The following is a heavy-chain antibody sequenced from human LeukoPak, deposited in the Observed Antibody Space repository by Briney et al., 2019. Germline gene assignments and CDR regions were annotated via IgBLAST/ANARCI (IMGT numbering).Heavy chain of an antibody. V-gene: IGHV3-21*05. CDR2: ISGTSTYI. CDR1: GFTFSRFW. J-gene: IGHJ4*02. CDR3: ARDWNGSGTAFDH. Sequence: PGGSLRLSCAASGFTFSRFWMTWIRQAPGKGLEWLSYISGTSTYINYADSVKGRFTISRDNAKNSLSLQMSGLRAEDTAVYYCARDWNGSGTAFDHWGQGTLVTVSS. D-gene: IGHD1-1*01.